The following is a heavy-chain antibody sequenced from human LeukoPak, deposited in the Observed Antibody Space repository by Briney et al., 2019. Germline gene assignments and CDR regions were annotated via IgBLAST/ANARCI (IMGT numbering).Heavy chain of an antibody. D-gene: IGHD6-19*01. Sequence: SETLSLTCTVSGGSISSSSYYWGWIRQPPGKGLEWIGSISYSGNTYYNPSLKSRVTISVDTSKNQFSLKLGSVTAADTAVYYCAREYSSASDYWGQGTLVTVSS. CDR1: GGSISSSSYY. V-gene: IGHV4-39*02. CDR2: ISYSGNT. J-gene: IGHJ4*02. CDR3: AREYSSASDY.